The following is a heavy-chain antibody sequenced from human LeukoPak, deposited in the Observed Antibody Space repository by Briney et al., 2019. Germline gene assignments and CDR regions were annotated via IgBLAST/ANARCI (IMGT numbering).Heavy chain of an antibody. CDR2: IYSGGST. V-gene: IGHV3-53*01. Sequence: GGSLRLSCAASGFTVSSNYMSWVRQAPGKGLEWVSVIYSGGSTYYADSVKGRFTISRDNSKNTLYLQMNSLRAEDTAVYYCARGNPPYCSGGSCYLYYYYYMDVWGKGTTVTVSS. CDR3: ARGNPPYCSGGSCYLYYYYYMDV. CDR1: GFTVSSNY. D-gene: IGHD2-15*01. J-gene: IGHJ6*03.